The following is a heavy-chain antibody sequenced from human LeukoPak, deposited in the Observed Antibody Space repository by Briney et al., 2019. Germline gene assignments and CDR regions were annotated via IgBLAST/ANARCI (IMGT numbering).Heavy chain of an antibody. J-gene: IGHJ4*02. Sequence: ASVKVSCKASGYTFTSYGISWVRQAPGQGLEWMGWISAYNGNTNYAQKLQGRVTMTTDTSTSTAYIELRSLRSDDTAVYYCARDAYNWNYGSDPDYWGQGTLVTVSS. CDR3: ARDAYNWNYGSDPDY. CDR2: ISAYNGNT. V-gene: IGHV1-18*01. D-gene: IGHD1-7*01. CDR1: GYTFTSYG.